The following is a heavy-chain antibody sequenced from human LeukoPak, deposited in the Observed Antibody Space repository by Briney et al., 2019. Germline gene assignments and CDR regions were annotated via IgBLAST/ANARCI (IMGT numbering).Heavy chain of an antibody. Sequence: PSETLSLTCTVSGGSISSGDYYWSWIRQPPGKGLEWIGYIDYSRSTYYNPSLKSRFTISVDTSKNKFSLKLSSVNAADTAVYYCARAPRIIVVVPAANAPGAFDIWGQGTMVTVSS. J-gene: IGHJ3*02. CDR1: GGSISSGDYY. D-gene: IGHD2-2*01. CDR3: ARAPRIIVVVPAANAPGAFDI. CDR2: IDYSRST. V-gene: IGHV4-30-4*08.